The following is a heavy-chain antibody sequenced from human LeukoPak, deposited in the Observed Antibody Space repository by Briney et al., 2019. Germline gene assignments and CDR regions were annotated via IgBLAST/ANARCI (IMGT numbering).Heavy chain of an antibody. D-gene: IGHD3-3*01. CDR3: ARDGGQGAYYYYMDV. CDR1: GGSISSYY. Sequence: SETLSLTCTVSGGSISSYYWSWIRQPAGKGLEWIGRIYTSGSTNYNPSLKSRVTMSVDTSKNQFSLKLSSVTAADTAVYYCARDGGQGAYYYYMDVWGKGTTVTVSS. V-gene: IGHV4-4*07. J-gene: IGHJ6*03. CDR2: IYTSGST.